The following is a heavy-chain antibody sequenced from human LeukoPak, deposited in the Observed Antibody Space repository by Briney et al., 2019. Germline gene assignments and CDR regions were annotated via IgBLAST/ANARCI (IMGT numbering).Heavy chain of an antibody. CDR2: LWYEGSNK. J-gene: IGHJ5*02. V-gene: IGHV3-33*07. CDR3: AIGGYSYGDGDWFDP. CDR1: IFTFWLCG. D-gene: IGHD5-18*01. Sequence: GGSLRLSRAASIFTFWLCGTYGVPEAPGKGREGVADLWYEGSNKYYAESVKGRFTISRDNSKNTLYMQMSSLRAEDTAVYYCAIGGYSYGDGDWFDPWGQGTLVTVSS.